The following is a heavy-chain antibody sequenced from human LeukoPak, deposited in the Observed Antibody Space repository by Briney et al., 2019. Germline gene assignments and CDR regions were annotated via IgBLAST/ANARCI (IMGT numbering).Heavy chain of an antibody. CDR3: ARDQPALDY. Sequence: ASVEVSCKASGFTFIGYYMHWVRQAPGQGLEWMGWINLNTGDTDYAPKFQGRVTMTRDTSITTAYMELSRLRYDDTAVYYCARDQPALDYWGRGTLVTVSS. CDR2: INLNTGDT. CDR1: GFTFIGYY. J-gene: IGHJ4*02. V-gene: IGHV1-2*02.